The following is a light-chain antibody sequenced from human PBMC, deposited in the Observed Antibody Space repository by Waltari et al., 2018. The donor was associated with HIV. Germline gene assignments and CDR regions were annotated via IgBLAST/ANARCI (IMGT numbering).Light chain of an antibody. CDR1: SRDVGGYNY. Sequence: QSALTQPASVSGSPGQSITISCTGTSRDVGGYNYASWYQHHPGKPPKLMIYDVSNRPSGVSNRFSGSKSGNTASLTISGLQAEDEADYYCNSYTTSSTLHVVFGGGTKLTVL. V-gene: IGLV2-14*03. CDR2: DVS. J-gene: IGLJ2*01. CDR3: NSYTTSSTLHVV.